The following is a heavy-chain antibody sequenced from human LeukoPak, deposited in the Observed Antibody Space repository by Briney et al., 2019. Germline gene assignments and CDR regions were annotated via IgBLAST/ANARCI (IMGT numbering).Heavy chain of an antibody. CDR1: GFTFISYW. CDR2: ISSSSSYT. J-gene: IGHJ6*02. V-gene: IGHV3-11*05. CDR3: ARGHYGMDV. Sequence: GGSLRLSCAASGFTFISYWMHWIRQAPGKGLEWVSYISSSSSYTNYGDSVKGRFTISRDNAKNSLYLQMNSLRAEDTAVYYCARGHYGMDVWGQGTTVTVSS.